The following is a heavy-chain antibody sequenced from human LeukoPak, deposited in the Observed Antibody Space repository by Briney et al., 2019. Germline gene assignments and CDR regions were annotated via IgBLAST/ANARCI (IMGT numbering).Heavy chain of an antibody. CDR2: INPNSGDT. D-gene: IGHD3-10*01. CDR3: ARAQYYYPHHYYVY. V-gene: IGHV1-2*02. Sequence: ASVKVSCKASGYMFKGYYIHWVRQAPGQGLEWMGWINPNSGDTTYAQKFQGRVTMTRDTSTSTAYMELSRLRSDDTAVYYCARAQYYYPHHYYVYWGQGTLVTVSS. J-gene: IGHJ4*02. CDR1: GYMFKGYY.